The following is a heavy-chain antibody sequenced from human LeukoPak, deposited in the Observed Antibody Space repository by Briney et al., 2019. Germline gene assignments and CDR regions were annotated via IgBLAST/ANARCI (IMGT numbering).Heavy chain of an antibody. CDR3: AKAPRIAAADVVDY. D-gene: IGHD6-13*01. CDR2: ISGSGGST. J-gene: IGHJ4*02. CDR1: GFTFSNAW. V-gene: IGHV3-23*01. Sequence: PGGSLRLSCAASGFTFSNAWMSWVRQAPGKGLEWVSAISGSGGSTYYADSVKGRFTISRDNSKNTLYLQMNSLRAEDMAVYYCAKAPRIAAADVVDYWGQGTLVTVSS.